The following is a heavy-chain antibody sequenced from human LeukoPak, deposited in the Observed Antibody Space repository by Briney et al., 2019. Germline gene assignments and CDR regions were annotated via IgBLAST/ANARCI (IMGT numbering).Heavy chain of an antibody. V-gene: IGHV6-1*01. CDR1: GDSVSSNSAV. D-gene: IGHD5-12*01. Sequence: SQTLSLTCAISGDSVSSNSAVWHWIRQSPSRGLEWLGRTYYRSKWYNDYAVSVKSRIIINPDTSKNQFSLRLNSVTPEDTAVYYCASGYSGYDYYFDYWGQGTLVTVSS. J-gene: IGHJ4*02. CDR3: ASGYSGYDYYFDY. CDR2: TYYRSKWYN.